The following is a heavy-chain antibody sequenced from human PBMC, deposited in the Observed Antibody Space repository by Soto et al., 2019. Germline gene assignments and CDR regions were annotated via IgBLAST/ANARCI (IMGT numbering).Heavy chain of an antibody. CDR1: GGSISSGDYY. Sequence: QVQLQESGPGLVKPSQTLSLTCTVSGGSISSGDYYWSWIRQPPGKGLEWIGYIYYSGSTYYNPSLKSRVTISVDTSKNQFSLKLSSVTAADTAVYYCARDPDYGGNSGIYGMDVWGQGTTVTVSS. J-gene: IGHJ6*02. D-gene: IGHD4-17*01. CDR2: IYYSGST. V-gene: IGHV4-30-4*01. CDR3: ARDPDYGGNSGIYGMDV.